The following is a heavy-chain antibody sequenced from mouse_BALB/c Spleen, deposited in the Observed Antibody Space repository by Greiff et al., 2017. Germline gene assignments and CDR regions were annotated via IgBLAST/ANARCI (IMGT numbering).Heavy chain of an antibody. Sequence: VQLQQSGAELMKPGASVKISCKATGYTFSSYWIEWVKQSPGHGLEWIGEILPGSGSTNYNEKFKGKATFTADTSSNTAYMQLSSLTSEDSAVYYCARYGDHGGFAYWGQGTLVTVSA. CDR3: ARYGDHGGFAY. CDR2: ILPGSGST. CDR1: GYTFSSYW. J-gene: IGHJ3*01. V-gene: IGHV1-9*01. D-gene: IGHD2-13*01.